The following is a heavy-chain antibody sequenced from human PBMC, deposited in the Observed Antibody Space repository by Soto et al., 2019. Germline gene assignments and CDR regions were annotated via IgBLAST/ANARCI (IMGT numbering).Heavy chain of an antibody. J-gene: IGHJ6*02. CDR1: GYTFTSYG. CDR2: ISAYNGNT. Sequence: QVQLVQSGAEVKKPGASVKVSCKASGYTFTSYGISWVRQAPGQGLEWMGWISAYNGNTNYAQKLQGRVTMTTDTPTSTAKRELGSLSTDDTAVYYCARDEGEQRHYYYGMDVWGQGTTFTVSS. CDR3: ARDEGEQRHYYYGMDV. V-gene: IGHV1-18*01. D-gene: IGHD3-16*01.